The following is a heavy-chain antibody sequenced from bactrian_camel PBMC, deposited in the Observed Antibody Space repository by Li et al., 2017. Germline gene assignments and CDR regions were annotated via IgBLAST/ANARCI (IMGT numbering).Heavy chain of an antibody. CDR1: LNPDSRYC. CDR3: AARSVGWCPLFEHCLGKRAYTPGGYFAN. CDR2: IDSYGRT. Sequence: HVQLVESGGGSVQTGGSLRLSCATSLNPDSRYCLGWIRQVPGKNREGVATIDSYGRTTYAATVKGRFTIPQDKDKVLNTLTLQMSSLKPEDTAMYYCAARSVGWCPLFEHCLGKRAYTPGGYFANWGQGTQVTVS. J-gene: IGHJ6*01. V-gene: IGHV3S53*01. D-gene: IGHD1*01.